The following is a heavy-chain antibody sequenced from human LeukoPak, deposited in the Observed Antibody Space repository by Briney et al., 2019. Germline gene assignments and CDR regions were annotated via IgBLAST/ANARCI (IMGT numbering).Heavy chain of an antibody. J-gene: IGHJ5*02. D-gene: IGHD1-14*01. V-gene: IGHV3-30*19. CDR3: AKASTQKKPNWFDP. CDR2: ISYDGSIE. Sequence: GGSLRLSCAASGFTFSSYGMHWVRQAPGKGLEWVAVISYDGSIEFSADSVKGRFTISRDNSKNTLYLQMNSLRAEDTAVYYCAKASTQKKPNWFDPWGQGTLVTVSS. CDR1: GFTFSSYG.